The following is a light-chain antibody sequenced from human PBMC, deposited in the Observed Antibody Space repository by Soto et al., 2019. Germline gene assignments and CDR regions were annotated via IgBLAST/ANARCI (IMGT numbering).Light chain of an antibody. V-gene: IGKV3-11*01. CDR3: QQYGSSGT. J-gene: IGKJ1*01. Sequence: EIVLTPSPVTLSLSPVERATLSCRASQSVSSYLAWYQQTPGQAPRLLIYDASIRATGIPARFSGSGSGTDFTLTISRQEQEDFAVYYWQQYGSSGTFGQGTKVDIK. CDR1: QSVSSY. CDR2: DAS.